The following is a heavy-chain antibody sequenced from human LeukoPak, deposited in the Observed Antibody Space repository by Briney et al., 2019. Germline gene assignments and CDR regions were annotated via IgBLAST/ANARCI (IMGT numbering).Heavy chain of an antibody. CDR3: ARGRDGYDILTGYLFNWFDP. Sequence: SETLSLTCTVSGGSISSGSYYWSWIRQPAGKGLEWIGRIYTSGSTNYNPSLKSRVTISVDTSKNQFSLKLSSVTAADTAVYYCARGRDGYDILTGYLFNWFDPWGQGTLVTVSS. D-gene: IGHD3-9*01. CDR1: GGSISSGSYY. CDR2: IYTSGST. J-gene: IGHJ5*02. V-gene: IGHV4-61*02.